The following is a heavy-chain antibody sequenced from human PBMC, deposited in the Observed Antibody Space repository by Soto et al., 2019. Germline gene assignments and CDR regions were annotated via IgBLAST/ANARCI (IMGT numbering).Heavy chain of an antibody. CDR3: ARDQDTYGQAVFDS. D-gene: IGHD2-15*01. CDR1: GFTLSSRW. J-gene: IGHJ4*02. V-gene: IGHV3-74*01. CDR2: IKTDGTST. Sequence: EVQLVESGGGLVQPGGSLRLSCAASGFTLSSRWMHWVHQAPGKGLVWVSRIKTDGTSTSYADSVKGRFTISRDNANNTLYLQMNSLRAEDTGMYYCARDQDTYGQAVFDSWGQGTLVTVSS.